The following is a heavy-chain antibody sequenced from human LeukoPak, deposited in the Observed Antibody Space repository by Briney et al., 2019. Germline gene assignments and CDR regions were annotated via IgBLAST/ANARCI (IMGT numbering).Heavy chain of an antibody. J-gene: IGHJ5*02. CDR1: GGSFSGYY. CDR3: ARGRITKYNWFDP. Sequence: SETLSLTCAVYGGSFSGYYWSWIRQPPGKGLEWIGEINRSGSTNYNPSLKSRVTISVDTSKNQFSLKLSSVTAADTAVYYCARGRITKYNWFDPWGQGTLVTVSS. V-gene: IGHV4-34*01. CDR2: INRSGST. D-gene: IGHD1-1*01.